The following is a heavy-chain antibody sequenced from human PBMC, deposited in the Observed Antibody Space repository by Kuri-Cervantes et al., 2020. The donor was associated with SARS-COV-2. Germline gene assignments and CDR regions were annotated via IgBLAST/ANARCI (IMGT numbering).Heavy chain of an antibody. D-gene: IGHD2-2*02. J-gene: IGHJ4*02. CDR1: GFTVSSNY. Sequence: GESLKISCAASGFTVSSNYMSWVRQAPGKGLEWVSVIYSGGSTYYADSVKGRFTISRDNAKNTLYLQMNSLRAEDTAVYYCAKDSTGLASSTSCYNFWGQGTLVTVSS. CDR2: IYSGGST. V-gene: IGHV3-53*01. CDR3: AKDSTGLASSTSCYNF.